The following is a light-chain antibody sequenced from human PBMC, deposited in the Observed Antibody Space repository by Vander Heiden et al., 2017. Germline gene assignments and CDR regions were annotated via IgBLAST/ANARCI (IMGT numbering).Light chain of an antibody. CDR1: QSISSY. Sequence: DIQMTQSPSSLSASVGDRVTITCRASQSISSYLNWYQQKPGKAPKLLIYAASSLQSGVPSRFSGSGSGTDFTLTISSLRPEDFATDYCQQSYSTLLTFGGGTKVESK. CDR2: AAS. J-gene: IGKJ4*01. CDR3: QQSYSTLLT. V-gene: IGKV1-39*01.